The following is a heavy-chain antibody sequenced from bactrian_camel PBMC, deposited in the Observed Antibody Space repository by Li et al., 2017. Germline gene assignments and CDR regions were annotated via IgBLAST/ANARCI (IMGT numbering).Heavy chain of an antibody. CDR2: IYEEGTKT. CDR1: GFTFSDNL. D-gene: IGHD5*01. V-gene: IGHV3S6*01. CDR3: VRSTMGWAFDY. Sequence: HVQLVESGGGLVQPGGSLRLSCTASGFTFSDNLMTWVCQVPGEGLEWVSSIYEEGTKTYYSDSVKGRLTASRDNAKNTVYLQMLSLRPEDTAVYYCVRSTMGWAFDYWGQGTQVTVS. J-gene: IGHJ4*01.